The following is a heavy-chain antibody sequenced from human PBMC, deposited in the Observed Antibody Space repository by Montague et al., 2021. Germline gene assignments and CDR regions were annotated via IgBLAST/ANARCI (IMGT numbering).Heavy chain of an antibody. J-gene: IGHJ4*02. CDR3: ARNNSGWYSDFDX. Sequence: PALVNPTQTLTLTCNFSGFSLNTRAVRVGWIRQPPGKALEWLALIYWNADKRYSPSLKSRLTITKDTSKNQLVLTMTNADPVDTATYYCARNNSGWYSDFDXWGQGTLGTGSS. D-gene: IGHD6-19*01. CDR1: GFSLNTRAVR. CDR2: IYWNADK. V-gene: IGHV2-5*01.